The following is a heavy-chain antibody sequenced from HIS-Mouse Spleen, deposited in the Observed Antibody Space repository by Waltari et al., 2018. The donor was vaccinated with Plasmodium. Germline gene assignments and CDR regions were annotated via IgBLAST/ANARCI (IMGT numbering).Heavy chain of an antibody. CDR1: GFTFSSLP. J-gene: IGHJ1*01. D-gene: IGHD1-26*01. CDR2: ISYDGSNK. V-gene: IGHV3-30-3*01. Sequence: QVQLVASGGGVVQPGRSLSISCSASGFTFSSLPLPWVRQAPGKGLEWVAVISYDGSNKYYADSVKGRFTISRDNSKNTLYLQMNSLRAEDTAVFHCARARYSGSYYGYFQHWGQGTLVTVSS. CDR3: ARARYSGSYYGYFQH.